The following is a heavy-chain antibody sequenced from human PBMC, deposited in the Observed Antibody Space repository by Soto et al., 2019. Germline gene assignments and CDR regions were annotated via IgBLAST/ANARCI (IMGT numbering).Heavy chain of an antibody. CDR3: ATHGGYDSSGYYPDY. J-gene: IGHJ4*02. CDR1: GFTFSSYG. V-gene: IGHV3-30*03. Sequence: ESGGGVVQPGRSLRLSCAASGFTFSSYGMHWVRQAPGKGLEWVAVISYDGSNKYYADSVKGRFTISRDNSKNTLYLQMNSLRAEDTAVYYCATHGGYDSSGYYPDYWGQGTLVTVSS. D-gene: IGHD3-22*01. CDR2: ISYDGSNK.